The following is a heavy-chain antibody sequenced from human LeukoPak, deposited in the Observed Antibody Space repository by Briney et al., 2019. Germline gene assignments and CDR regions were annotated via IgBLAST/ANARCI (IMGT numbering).Heavy chain of an antibody. CDR3: ARVFASTAYYDSSAYYSGDYYYYMDV. V-gene: IGHV6-1*01. D-gene: IGHD3-22*01. J-gene: IGHJ6*03. CDR1: GDSVSSNSAA. CDR2: TYYRSKWYN. Sequence: SQTLSLTCAISGDSVSSNSAAWNWIRQSPSRGLEWLGRTYYRSKWYNDYAVSVKSRITINPDTSKNQFSLQLNSVTPEDTAVYYCARVFASTAYYDSSAYYSGDYYYYMDVWGKGTTVTVSS.